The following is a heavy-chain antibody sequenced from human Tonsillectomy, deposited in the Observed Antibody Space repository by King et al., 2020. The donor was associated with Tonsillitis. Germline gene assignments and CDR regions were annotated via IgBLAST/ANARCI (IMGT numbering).Heavy chain of an antibody. CDR2: INPTGGST. Sequence: QLVQSGAEVKKPGASVKVSCKASGYTFTSYYMHWVRQAPGQGLEWMGVINPTGGSTTYAQKFQGRVTMTRDTSTSTVNMELSSLTSEDTAVYYCASRGRQQLVPRPGRNYYYGMDVWGQGTTVTVSS. J-gene: IGHJ6*02. CDR3: ASRGRQQLVPRPGRNYYYGMDV. V-gene: IGHV1-46*01. D-gene: IGHD6-13*01. CDR1: GYTFTSYY.